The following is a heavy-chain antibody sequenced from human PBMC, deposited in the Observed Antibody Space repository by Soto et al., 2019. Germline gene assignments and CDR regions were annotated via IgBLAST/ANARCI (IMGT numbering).Heavy chain of an antibody. CDR3: ARDRVDDILTGYLAPGYYYGMDV. D-gene: IGHD3-9*01. V-gene: IGHV1-69*13. Sequence: SVKVSCKASGGTFSSYAISWVRQAPGQGLEWMGGIIPILGTANYAQKFQGRVTITADESTSTAYMELSSLRSEDTAVYYCARDRVDDILTGYLAPGYYYGMDVWGQGTTVTVSS. J-gene: IGHJ6*02. CDR1: GGTFSSYA. CDR2: IIPILGTA.